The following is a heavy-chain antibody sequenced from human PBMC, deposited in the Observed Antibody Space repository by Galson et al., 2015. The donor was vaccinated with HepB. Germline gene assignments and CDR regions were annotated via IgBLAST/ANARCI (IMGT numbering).Heavy chain of an antibody. J-gene: IGHJ4*02. CDR1: GFTFSSYG. CDR3: AKEGYSGYVRGRTDY. CDR2: IWYDGSNK. D-gene: IGHD5-12*01. Sequence: SLRLSCAASGFTFSSYGMHWVRRAPGKGLEWVAVIWYDGSNKYYADSVKGRFTISRDNSKNTLYLQMNSLRAEDTAVYYCAKEGYSGYVRGRTDYWGQGTLVTVSS. V-gene: IGHV3-33*06.